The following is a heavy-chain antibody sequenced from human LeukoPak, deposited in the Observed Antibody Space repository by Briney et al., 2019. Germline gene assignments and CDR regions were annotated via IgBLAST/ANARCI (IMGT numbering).Heavy chain of an antibody. V-gene: IGHV4-4*07. CDR1: GGSISIYY. Sequence: SETLSLTCTVSGGSISIYYWHWIRQPAGKGLEWIGRIFTSGITNYNPSLNSRVTMSVDTFKNQFSLNLSSVTAADTAVYYCAGESSGTYYNPRDYMDVWGKGTTVTVSS. D-gene: IGHD3-10*01. CDR3: AGESSGTYYNPRDYMDV. J-gene: IGHJ6*03. CDR2: IFTSGIT.